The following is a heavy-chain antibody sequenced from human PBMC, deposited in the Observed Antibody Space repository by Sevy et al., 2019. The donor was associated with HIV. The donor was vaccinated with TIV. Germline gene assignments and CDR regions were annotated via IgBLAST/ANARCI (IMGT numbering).Heavy chain of an antibody. CDR2: IYYNGHI. CDR1: GGSITSLY. V-gene: IGHV4-59*08. J-gene: IGHJ4*02. Sequence: SETLSLTCTVSGGSITSLYWNWIRQPPGKGLEWIANIYYNGHINYNPPLKSRVTLSFDTSKNQFSLRLGSVTAADTAMYYCAGENAWGRGYSWGQGTLVTVSS. CDR3: AGENAWGRGYS. D-gene: IGHD1-26*01.